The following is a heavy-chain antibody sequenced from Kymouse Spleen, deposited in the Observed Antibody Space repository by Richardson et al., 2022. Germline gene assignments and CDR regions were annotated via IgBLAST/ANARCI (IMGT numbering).Heavy chain of an antibody. D-gene: IGHD3-9*01. Sequence: EVQLVESGGGLVQPGRSLRLSCAASGFTFDDYAMHWVRQAPGKGLEWVSGISWNSGSIGYADSVKGRFTISRDNAKNSLYLQMNSLRAEDTALYYCAKDLYDILTGYHFDYWGQGTLVTVSS. CDR2: ISWNSGSI. V-gene: IGHV3-9*01. CDR3: AKDLYDILTGYHFDY. J-gene: IGHJ4*02. CDR1: GFTFDDYA.